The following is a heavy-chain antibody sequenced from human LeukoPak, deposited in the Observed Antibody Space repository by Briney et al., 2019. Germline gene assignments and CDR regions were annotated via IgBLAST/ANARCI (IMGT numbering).Heavy chain of an antibody. CDR3: AREWSGSGYYPSNWFDP. V-gene: IGHV1-2*02. CDR1: GYTFTGYY. Sequence: ASVKVSCKASGYTFTGYYMHWVRQAPGQGLEWMGWINPNSGGTNYAQKFKGRVTMTRDTSISTAYMELSRLRSDDTAVYYCAREWSGSGYYPSNWFDPWGQGTLVTVSS. D-gene: IGHD3-22*01. J-gene: IGHJ5*02. CDR2: INPNSGGT.